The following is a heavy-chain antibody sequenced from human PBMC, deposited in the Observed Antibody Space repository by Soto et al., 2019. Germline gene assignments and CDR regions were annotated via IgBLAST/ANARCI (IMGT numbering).Heavy chain of an antibody. V-gene: IGHV3-15*05. J-gene: IGHJ4*02. CDR1: GITVINAW. Sequence: EVQLVESGGDLVKPGGSLRLSCVASGITVINAWMNWVRQAPGKWLEWVGRIRPKADGGTTDFAAPVKGRFTISRDDSKNTLYLQMNSVETEDTAVYYCFKGAQQGIWGRGTLVTVSS. CDR2: IRPKADGGTT. CDR3: FKGAQQGI.